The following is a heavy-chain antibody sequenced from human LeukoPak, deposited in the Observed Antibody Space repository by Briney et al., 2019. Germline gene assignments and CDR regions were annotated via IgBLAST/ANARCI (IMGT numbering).Heavy chain of an antibody. CDR1: GFTVSNAW. D-gene: IGHD6-13*01. V-gene: IGHV3-15*01. Sequence: GGSLRLSCAASGFTVSNAWMSWFRQAPGKGLEWVGRIKSKTDGGTTDYAAPVKGRFTISRDDSKNTLYLQMSSLKTEDTAIYYCSTGASIAAARDAFDIWGQGTMVTVSS. CDR3: STGASIAAARDAFDI. J-gene: IGHJ3*02. CDR2: IKSKTDGGTT.